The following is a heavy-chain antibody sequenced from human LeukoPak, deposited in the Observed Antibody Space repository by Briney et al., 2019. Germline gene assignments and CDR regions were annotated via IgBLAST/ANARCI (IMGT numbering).Heavy chain of an antibody. J-gene: IGHJ4*02. D-gene: IGHD3-10*01. CDR2: INSAGSST. Sequence: PGGSLRLSCAASGFTFSSYWMHWVRQGPGKGLVWVSRINSAGSSTTYADSVKGRFTISRDNAKNTLYLQMNSLRAEDTAVYYCAKVMVRGEIKYWGQGTLVTVSS. CDR1: GFTFSSYW. CDR3: AKVMVRGEIKY. V-gene: IGHV3-74*01.